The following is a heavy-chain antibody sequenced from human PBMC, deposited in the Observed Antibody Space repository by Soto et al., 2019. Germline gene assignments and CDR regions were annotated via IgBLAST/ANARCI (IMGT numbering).Heavy chain of an antibody. CDR2: IIPIFTRT. CDR1: GGTFSTSS. V-gene: IGHV1-69*01. J-gene: IGHJ4*02. Sequence: QLQLVQSGTEVKEPGSSVKVSCKASGGTFSTSSFVWVRQGPGQGLEWMGGIIPIFTRTNFAQKFQGRVTFSADESTRTTDRELRSLTSEDTAIYYCARDVVRSTAGDSWGQGTLVTVSS. CDR3: ARDVVRSTAGDS. D-gene: IGHD2-15*01.